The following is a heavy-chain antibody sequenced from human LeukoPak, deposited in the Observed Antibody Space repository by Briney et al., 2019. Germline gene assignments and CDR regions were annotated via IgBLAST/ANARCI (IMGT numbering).Heavy chain of an antibody. CDR2: IIPILGIA. Sequence: ASVKVSCKASGGTLSSYAISWVRQAPGQGLEWMGRIIPILGIANYAQKFQGRVTITADKSTSTAYMELSSLRSEDTAVYYCAIPTTMSTYYFDYWGQGTLVTVSS. CDR1: GGTLSSYA. J-gene: IGHJ4*02. D-gene: IGHD1-1*01. V-gene: IGHV1-69*04. CDR3: AIPTTMSTYYFDY.